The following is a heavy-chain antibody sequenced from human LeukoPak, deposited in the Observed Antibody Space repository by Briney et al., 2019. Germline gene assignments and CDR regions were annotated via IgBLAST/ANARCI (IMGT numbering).Heavy chain of an antibody. D-gene: IGHD2-15*01. CDR1: GYTFTAYY. CDR2: IDSKNGDT. V-gene: IGHV1-2*02. Sequence: EASVTVSCKASGYTFTAYYMHWVRQAPGQGLEWIGWIDSKNGDTKYAQKFQSRLTITRDTSIGIAYMELRSLISDDTAVYYCASEAYCSGGRCSVQRAASWGQGTPVTVSS. CDR3: ASEAYCSGGRCSVQRAAS. J-gene: IGHJ5*02.